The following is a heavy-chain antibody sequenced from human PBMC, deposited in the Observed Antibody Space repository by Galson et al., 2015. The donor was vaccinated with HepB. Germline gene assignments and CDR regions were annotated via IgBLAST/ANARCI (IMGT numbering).Heavy chain of an antibody. CDR3: AKVFPEKNDGWDRQALYYVDS. J-gene: IGHJ4*02. Sequence: SLRLSCAASGFTFSYYAMSWVRQAPGKGLEWVSAITPSGDNTFSADSMKGRFTISRDDSRNTLFLHMNSLRADDTAIYFCAKVFPEKNDGWDRQALYYVDSWRQGTLVTVSS. V-gene: IGHV3-23*01. CDR1: GFTFSYYA. D-gene: IGHD5-24*01. CDR2: ITPSGDNT.